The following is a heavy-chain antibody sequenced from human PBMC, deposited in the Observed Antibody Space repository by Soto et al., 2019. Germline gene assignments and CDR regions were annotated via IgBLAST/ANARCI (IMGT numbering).Heavy chain of an antibody. CDR2: IYYSGST. V-gene: IGHV4-59*01. CDR1: GGSISSYY. D-gene: IGHD6-19*01. J-gene: IGHJ4*02. CDR3: AIPKASSGWYYFGY. Sequence: PSETLSLTCTVSGGSISSYYWSWIRQPPGKGLEWIGYIYYSGSTNYNPSLKSRVTISVDTSKNQFSLKLSSVTAADTAVYYCAIPKASSGWYYFGYWGQGTLVTVSS.